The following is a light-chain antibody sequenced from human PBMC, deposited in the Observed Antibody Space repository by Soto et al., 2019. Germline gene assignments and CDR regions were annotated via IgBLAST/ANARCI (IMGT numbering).Light chain of an antibody. CDR2: EVS. CDR1: SSDVGGYNY. Sequence: QSALTQPASVSGSPGQSITVSCTGTSSDVGGYNYVSWYQQHPGKAPKLMIYEVSNRPSGVSNRFSGSKSGNTASLIISGLQAEDEADCYCSSYTSSSTLVFGGGTKLTVL. V-gene: IGLV2-14*01. J-gene: IGLJ3*02. CDR3: SSYTSSSTLV.